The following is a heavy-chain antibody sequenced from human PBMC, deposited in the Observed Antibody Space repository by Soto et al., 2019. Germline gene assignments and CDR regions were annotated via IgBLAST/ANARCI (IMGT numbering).Heavy chain of an antibody. CDR1: WFSLRTSGVG. J-gene: IGHJ5*02. CDR3: AHRGAYDFWSGYRVDWFDP. Sequence: SGPTPGNPPQTPTLTCTFSWFSLRTSGVGVGWIRPPPGKALEWLALIYWDDDKRYSPSLKSRLTITKDTSKNQVVLTMTNMDPVDTATYYCAHRGAYDFWSGYRVDWFDPWGQGTLVTVSS. CDR2: IYWDDDK. D-gene: IGHD3-3*01. V-gene: IGHV2-5*02.